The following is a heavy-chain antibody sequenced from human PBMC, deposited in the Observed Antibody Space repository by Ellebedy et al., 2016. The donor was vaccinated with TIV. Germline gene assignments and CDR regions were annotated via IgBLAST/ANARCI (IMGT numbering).Heavy chain of an antibody. V-gene: IGHV4-59*01. CDR1: GGSISNNY. CDR3: ARGAPFPYYFDS. CDR2: IYHSGSN. Sequence: MPSETLSLTCAVPGGSISNNYWTWTRQSPETGLEWIGYIYHSGSNGSNPSLKSRVTISVDTPKNQFSLKLNSVTAADTAVYYCARGAPFPYYFDSWGQGLLVTVSS. J-gene: IGHJ4*02.